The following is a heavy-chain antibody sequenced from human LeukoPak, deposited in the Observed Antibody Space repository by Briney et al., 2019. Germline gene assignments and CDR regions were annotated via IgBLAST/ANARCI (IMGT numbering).Heavy chain of an antibody. J-gene: IGHJ4*02. CDR1: GDSVSSNSAA. CDR3: ARGSGWYSDYFDY. V-gene: IGHV6-1*01. CDR2: TYYRSKWYN. D-gene: IGHD6-19*01. Sequence: SQTLSLTCAISGDSVSSNSAAWSWIRQSPSRGLEWLGRTYYRSKWYNDYAVSVKSRITINPGTSKNQFSLQLNSVTPEDTAVYYCARGSGWYSDYFDYWGQGTLVTVSS.